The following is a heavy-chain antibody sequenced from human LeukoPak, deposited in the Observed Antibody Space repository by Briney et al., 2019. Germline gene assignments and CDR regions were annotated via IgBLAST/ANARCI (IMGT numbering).Heavy chain of an antibody. D-gene: IGHD3-22*01. V-gene: IGHV4-59*01. CDR1: GGSISSSY. CDR2: IYYTGST. Sequence: SETLSLTCTVSGGSISSSYWSWIRQPPGKGLEWIGYIYYTGSTNYNPSLKSRVTMSVDTSKSQFSLKLTSVTAADTAVYYCAKVGSYDSSGYYFSDWGQGTLVTVSS. J-gene: IGHJ4*02. CDR3: AKVGSYDSSGYYFSD.